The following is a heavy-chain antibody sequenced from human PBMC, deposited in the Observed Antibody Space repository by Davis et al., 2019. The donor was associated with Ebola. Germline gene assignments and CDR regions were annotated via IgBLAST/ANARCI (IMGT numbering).Heavy chain of an antibody. CDR3: ARGILAEGLDS. D-gene: IGHD5-18*01. V-gene: IGHV1-69*04. CDR1: GGTFSSYA. J-gene: IGHJ4*02. CDR2: IIPILGIA. Sequence: AASVKVSCKASGGTFSSYAISWVRQAPGQGLEWMGRIIPILGIANYAQKFQGRVTITADKSTYTVYMELSSLRSEDTAVYYCARGILAEGLDSWGQGTLVSVSS.